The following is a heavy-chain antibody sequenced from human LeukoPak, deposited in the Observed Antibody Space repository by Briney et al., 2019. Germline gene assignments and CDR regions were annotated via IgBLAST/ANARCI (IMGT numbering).Heavy chain of an antibody. CDR2: IIPIFGTA. Sequence: ASVKVSCKASGGTFSSYAISWVRQAPGQGLEWMGGIIPIFGTANYAQKFQGRVTMTEDTSTDTAYMELSSLRSEDTAVYYCATAPLVVVAATPGVAYYYGMDVWGQGTTVTVSS. CDR1: GGTFSSYA. V-gene: IGHV1-69*06. J-gene: IGHJ6*02. D-gene: IGHD2-15*01. CDR3: ATAPLVVVAATPGVAYYYGMDV.